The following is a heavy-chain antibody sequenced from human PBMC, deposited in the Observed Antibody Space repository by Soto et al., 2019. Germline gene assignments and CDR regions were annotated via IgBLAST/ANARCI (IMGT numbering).Heavy chain of an antibody. CDR1: GDSISRYY. CDR2: INYRGST. V-gene: IGHV4-59*08. D-gene: IGHD6-13*01. J-gene: IGHJ6*02. CDR3: ARGIAANGEDYYYDFYGMDV. Sequence: QVQLQESGPGLVKPSETLSLTCTGSGDSISRYYWSWIRQPPGKGLEWIGYINYRGSTKYNPSLQSRGTIXGXTXXKQSSLKLSSVTAADTAVYYCARGIAANGEDYYYDFYGMDVWGQGTTVIVSS.